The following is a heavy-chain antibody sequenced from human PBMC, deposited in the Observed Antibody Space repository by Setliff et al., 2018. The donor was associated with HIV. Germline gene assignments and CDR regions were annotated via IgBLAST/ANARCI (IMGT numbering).Heavy chain of an antibody. J-gene: IGHJ5*02. CDR3: ARHFGISYRSPFDP. CDR2: IYPDDSDT. CDR1: GYTFSNYW. D-gene: IGHD3-3*01. Sequence: GESLKISCKGSGYTFSNYWIAWVRQMPGKGLEWMGIIYPDDSDTRYSPSFQGQVTISADKSISTAYLQWSSLKASDTAMYYCARHFGISYRSPFDPWGQGTLVTVSS. V-gene: IGHV5-51*01.